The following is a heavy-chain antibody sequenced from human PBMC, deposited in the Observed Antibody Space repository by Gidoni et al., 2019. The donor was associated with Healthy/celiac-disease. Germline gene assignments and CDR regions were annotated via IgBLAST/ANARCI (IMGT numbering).Heavy chain of an antibody. D-gene: IGHD1-20*01. CDR3: ARFNNYRGGYYYYYGMDV. CDR2: MNPNSGNT. J-gene: IGHJ6*02. V-gene: IGHV1-8*01. Sequence: QVQLVQSGAEVKKPGASVKVSCKASGYTFTSDDINWVRQATGQGLEWMGWMNPNSGNTGSAQKFQGRVTMTRNTSISTAYMELSSLRSEDTAVYYCARFNNYRGGYYYYYGMDVWGQGTTVTVSS. CDR1: GYTFTSDD.